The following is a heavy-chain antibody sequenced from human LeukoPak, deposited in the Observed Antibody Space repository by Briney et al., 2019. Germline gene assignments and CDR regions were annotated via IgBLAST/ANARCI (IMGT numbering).Heavy chain of an antibody. D-gene: IGHD2-21*02. CDR2: ISAYNGNT. J-gene: IGHJ4*02. Sequence: GASVKVSCKASGYTFASFGISWVRQAPGQGLEWMGWISAYNGNTDYAQKFQGRLTLTTDTSTSTAYMELKSLTSDDTSVYYCTRAGDALDYWGQGTLVTVSS. CDR1: GYTFASFG. CDR3: TRAGDALDY. V-gene: IGHV1-18*01.